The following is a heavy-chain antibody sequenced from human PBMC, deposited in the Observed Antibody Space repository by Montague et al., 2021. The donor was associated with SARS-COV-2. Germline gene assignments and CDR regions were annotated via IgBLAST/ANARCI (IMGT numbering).Heavy chain of an antibody. D-gene: IGHD2-21*01. CDR3: ARVEGMIGGITHFDY. CDR1: GGSISTYY. J-gene: IGHJ4*02. V-gene: IGHV4-59*01. Sequence: SETLSLTCTVSGGSISTYYWSWIRQPPGKGLEWIGYIYYSGSTSYDPSLQSRLTMTVDTSKNQFTLRLMSVTAADSAVYYCARVEGMIGGITHFDYWGQGLPVTVSS. CDR2: IYYSGST.